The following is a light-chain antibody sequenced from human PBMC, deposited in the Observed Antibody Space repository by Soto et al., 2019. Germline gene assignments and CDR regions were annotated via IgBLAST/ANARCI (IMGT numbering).Light chain of an antibody. J-gene: IGKJ1*01. Sequence: EIVMTQAPGTLSVSPGERATLSCRASENLNTNLAWYQQRPGQAPRLLIYGASTRATGVPARFTGSGSGTDFTLNISSLQFEDFAVYFCQQYKNWPPWTFGQGTQV. CDR3: QQYKNWPPWT. CDR2: GAS. V-gene: IGKV3-15*01. CDR1: ENLNTN.